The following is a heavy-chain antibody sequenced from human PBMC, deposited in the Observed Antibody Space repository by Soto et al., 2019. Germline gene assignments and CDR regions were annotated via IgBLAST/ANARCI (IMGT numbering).Heavy chain of an antibody. CDR1: VGTFSNYA. D-gene: IGHD5-12*01. CDR3: AYACVEPPGYILSHGAFEF. CDR2: IIPMFGAA. Sequence: KVSCKASVGTFSNYAINWVRQAPGQGLEWMGGIIPMFGAANYAQQFQVRVTSTADGSTTTAYLELCSLRSEDTAVYYCAYACVEPPGYILSHGAFEFCGKGTM. V-gene: IGHV1-69*01. J-gene: IGHJ3*01.